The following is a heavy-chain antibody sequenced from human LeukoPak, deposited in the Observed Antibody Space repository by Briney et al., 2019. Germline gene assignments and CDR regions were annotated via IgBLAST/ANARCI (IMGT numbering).Heavy chain of an antibody. J-gene: IGHJ5*02. V-gene: IGHV4-59*01. CDR3: AIAPGGIGNWFYP. D-gene: IGHD3-16*01. CDR2: IYYSGST. Sequence: QVQLQESGPGLVKPSETLSLTCTVSGVSISSYYWSCIRQPPGKRLEWIGYIYYSGSTNYNPSLKSRVTISVDTSKNQFSLKLSSVTAADTAVYYCAIAPGGIGNWFYPWGQGTLVTVSS. CDR1: GVSISSYY.